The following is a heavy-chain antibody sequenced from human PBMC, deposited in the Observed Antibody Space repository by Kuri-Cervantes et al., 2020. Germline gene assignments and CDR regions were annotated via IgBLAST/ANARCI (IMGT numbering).Heavy chain of an antibody. Sequence: GESLKISCAASGFIFSNYGIHWVRQAPGKGLEWVSAISGTGGTTYYADSVKGRFTISRDNPKNTLYLQMNSLRAEDTALYYCARGDDTKNSKNYYYAMDVWGQGTTVTVSS. CDR2: ISGTGGTT. CDR3: ARGDDTKNSKNYYYAMDV. D-gene: IGHD3-22*01. V-gene: IGHV3-23*01. CDR1: GFIFSNYG. J-gene: IGHJ6*02.